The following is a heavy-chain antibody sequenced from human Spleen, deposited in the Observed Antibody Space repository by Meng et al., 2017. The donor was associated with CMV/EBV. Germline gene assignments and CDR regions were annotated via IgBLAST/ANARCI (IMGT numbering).Heavy chain of an antibody. CDR2: IFYNGNT. D-gene: IGHD2-2*01. CDR3: ARVLVDCTTTSCYVGYFDY. V-gene: IGHV4-59*01. J-gene: IGHJ4*02. Sequence: WVRQPPGKGLDYIAYIFYNGNTYYNPSLKSRVTISIDTSKNQFSLKMSSVPAADTAVYYCARVLVDCTTTSCYVGYFDYWGQGTLVTVSS.